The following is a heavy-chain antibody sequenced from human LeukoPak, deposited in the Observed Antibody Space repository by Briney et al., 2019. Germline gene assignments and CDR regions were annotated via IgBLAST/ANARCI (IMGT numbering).Heavy chain of an antibody. V-gene: IGHV4-61*05. CDR3: ARVPPYYYDTGVYFDY. D-gene: IGHD3-22*01. CDR2: IYYSGST. Sequence: PSETLSLTCTVSGGSISSSSYYWGWVRQPPGKGLEWIGYIYYSGSTNYNPSLKSRVTISVDTSKNQFSLKLSSVTAADTAVYYCARVPPYYYDTGVYFDYWGQGTLVTVSS. CDR1: GGSISSSSYY. J-gene: IGHJ4*02.